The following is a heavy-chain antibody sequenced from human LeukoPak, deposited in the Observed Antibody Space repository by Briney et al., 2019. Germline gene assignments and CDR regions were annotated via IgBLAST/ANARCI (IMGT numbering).Heavy chain of an antibody. CDR3: APQTPSKAARPVLQGD. V-gene: IGHV3-21*04. Sequence: PGGSLRLSCAASGFTFSSYSMNWVRQAPGKGLEWVSSISSSSSYIYYADSVKGRFTISRDNAKNSLYLQMNSLRAEDTAVYYCAPQTPSKAARPVLQGDWGQGTLVTVSS. CDR2: ISSSSSYI. CDR1: GFTFSSYS. D-gene: IGHD6-6*01. J-gene: IGHJ4*02.